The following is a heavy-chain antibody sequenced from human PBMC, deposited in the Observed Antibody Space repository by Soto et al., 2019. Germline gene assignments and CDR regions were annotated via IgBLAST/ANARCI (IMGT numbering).Heavy chain of an antibody. Sequence: PVGSQRLSCAASGFTFSSYGMHWVRQAPGKGLEWVAVIWYDGSNKYYADSVKGRFTISRDNSKNTLYLQMNSLSAEDTAVYYCAGAGSSLYRNGMDVCGQGTTVTVSS. CDR1: GFTFSSYG. J-gene: IGHJ6*02. D-gene: IGHD6-13*01. V-gene: IGHV3-33*01. CDR2: IWYDGSNK. CDR3: AGAGSSLYRNGMDV.